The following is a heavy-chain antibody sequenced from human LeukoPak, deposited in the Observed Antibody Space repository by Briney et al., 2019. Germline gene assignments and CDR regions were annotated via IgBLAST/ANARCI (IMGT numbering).Heavy chain of an antibody. CDR1: GFTVSSNY. D-gene: IGHD3-22*01. CDR3: AVDSSGYYYGFDY. Sequence: GGSLRLSCAASGFTVSSNYMSWVRQAPGKGLEWVSVIYSGGSTYYADSVKGRFTISRDNSRNTLYLQMNSLRAEDTAVYYCAVDSSGYYYGFDYWGQGTLVTVSS. V-gene: IGHV3-53*01. J-gene: IGHJ4*02. CDR2: IYSGGST.